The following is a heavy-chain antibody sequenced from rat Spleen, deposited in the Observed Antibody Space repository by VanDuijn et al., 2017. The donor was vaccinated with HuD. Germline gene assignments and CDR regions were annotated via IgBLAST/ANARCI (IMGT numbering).Heavy chain of an antibody. CDR3: TRSPYNNYVMDA. D-gene: IGHD1-10*01. V-gene: IGHV2S30*01. Sequence: QVQLKESGPGLVQPSQTLSLTCTVSGFSLTGNNVYWVRQPPGKGLEWMGRMRYDGDTDYNSALKSRLSISRDTSKNQVFLKLNSLQTDDTAIYYCTRSPYNNYVMDAWGQGASVTVSS. J-gene: IGHJ4*01. CDR2: MRYDGDT. CDR1: GFSLTGNN.